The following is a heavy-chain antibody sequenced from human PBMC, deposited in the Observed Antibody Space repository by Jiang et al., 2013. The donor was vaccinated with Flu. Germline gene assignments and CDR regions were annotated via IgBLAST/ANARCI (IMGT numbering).Heavy chain of an antibody. Sequence: LLKPSETLSLTCAVYGGSFSGYYWSWIRQPPGKGLEWIGEINHSGSTNYNPSLKSRVTISVDTSKNQFSLKLSSVTAADTAVYHCARGGRWLQPHYYYGMDVWGQGTTVTVSS. V-gene: IGHV4-34*01. J-gene: IGHJ6*02. CDR3: ARGGRWLQPHYYYGMDV. CDR2: INHSGST. D-gene: IGHD5-24*01. CDR1: GGSFSGYY.